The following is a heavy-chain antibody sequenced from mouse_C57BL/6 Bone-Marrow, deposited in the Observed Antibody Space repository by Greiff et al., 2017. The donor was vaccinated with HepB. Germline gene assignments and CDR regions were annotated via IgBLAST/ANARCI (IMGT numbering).Heavy chain of an antibody. CDR2: IYPGDGDT. Sequence: VMLVESGPELVKPGASVKISCKASGYAFSSSWMNWVKQRPGKGLEWIGRIYPGDGDTNYNGKFKGKATLTADKSSSTAYMQLSSLTSEDSAVYFCAREDYDAMDYWGQGTSVTVSS. J-gene: IGHJ4*01. V-gene: IGHV1-82*01. CDR1: GYAFSSSW. CDR3: AREDYDAMDY.